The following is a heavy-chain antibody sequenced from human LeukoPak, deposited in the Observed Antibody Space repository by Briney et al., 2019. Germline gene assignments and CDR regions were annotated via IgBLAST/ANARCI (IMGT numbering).Heavy chain of an antibody. V-gene: IGHV1-69*05. CDR2: IIPIFGTA. D-gene: IGHD2-8*01. CDR1: GGTLSSYA. CDR3: ARDVYCTNPLCTYNWFDP. Sequence: SVKVSCKASGGTLSSYAISWVRQAPGQGLEWMGGIIPIFGTANYAQKFQGRVTITTDESTSTAYMELSSLRSEDTAVYYCARDVYCTNPLCTYNWFDPWGQGTLVTVSS. J-gene: IGHJ5*02.